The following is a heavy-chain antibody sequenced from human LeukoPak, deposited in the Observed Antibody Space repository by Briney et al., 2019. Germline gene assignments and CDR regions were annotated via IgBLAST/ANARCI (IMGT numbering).Heavy chain of an antibody. J-gene: IGHJ4*02. CDR1: GGSISNYY. V-gene: IGHV4-59*01. CDR2: IHYSGNT. Sequence: SETLSLTCTVSGGSISNYYWNWFRQPPGKGLEWIGLIHYSGNTNYNPPLKSRVTISEDTSKNQCSLKLTSVTTADTAVYFCARGRGWLPDYWGQGTLVTVSS. CDR3: ARGRGWLPDY. D-gene: IGHD5-24*01.